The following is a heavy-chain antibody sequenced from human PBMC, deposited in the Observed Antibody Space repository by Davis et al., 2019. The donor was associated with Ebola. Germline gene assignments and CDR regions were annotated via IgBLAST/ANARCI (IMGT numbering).Heavy chain of an antibody. CDR3: ARVRYCGGDCSKNYYYGMDV. CDR2: ISAYNGHT. CDR1: GYTFNNYG. D-gene: IGHD2-21*02. Sequence: AASVKVSCKASGYTFNNYGISWVRQAPGQGLEWMGWISAYNGHTNYAQKFQGRLTMTTATSTATAYMELRGLTSDDTAVYYCARVRYCGGDCSKNYYYGMDVWGKGTTVTVSS. J-gene: IGHJ6*04. V-gene: IGHV1-18*01.